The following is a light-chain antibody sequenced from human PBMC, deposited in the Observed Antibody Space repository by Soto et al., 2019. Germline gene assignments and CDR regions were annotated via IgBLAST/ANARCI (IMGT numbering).Light chain of an antibody. Sequence: EIVLTQSPGTLSLSPGERATLSCRASQSVSSSYLAWYQQKPGQAPRLLIYGASSRATGIPDRFSGSGSGTDITLTISSTEPEDFAVYYCHQYGSSPCTFGQGTKVEIK. CDR3: HQYGSSPCT. CDR1: QSVSSSY. V-gene: IGKV3-20*01. J-gene: IGKJ1*01. CDR2: GAS.